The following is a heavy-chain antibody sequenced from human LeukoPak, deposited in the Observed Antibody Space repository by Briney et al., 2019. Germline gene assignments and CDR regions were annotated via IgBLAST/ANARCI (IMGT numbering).Heavy chain of an antibody. D-gene: IGHD1-14*01. CDR3: ARGVRGIGGKNNWFDP. V-gene: IGHV3-30*07. Sequence: GGSLRLSCAASGFTFSSYAMHWVRQAPGKGLEWVAVISYDGSNKYYADSVKGRFTISRDNSKNTLYLQMKSLRAEDTAVYYCARGVRGIGGKNNWFDPWGQGTPVTVSS. CDR1: GFTFSSYA. J-gene: IGHJ5*02. CDR2: ISYDGSNK.